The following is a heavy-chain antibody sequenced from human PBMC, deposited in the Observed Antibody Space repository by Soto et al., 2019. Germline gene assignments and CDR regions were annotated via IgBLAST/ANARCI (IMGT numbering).Heavy chain of an antibody. CDR3: ARDQGYSHY. D-gene: IGHD5-18*01. CDR2: ISYDGSNT. CDR1: GFTFSSYG. Sequence: TGGSLRLSCVASGFTFSSYGMHWVRQAPGKGLEWVAIISYDGSNTYYADSVKGRFTISRDNSKNTLYLQMNSLRAEDTAVYYCARDQGYSHYWGQGTLVTVSS. J-gene: IGHJ4*02. V-gene: IGHV3-30*03.